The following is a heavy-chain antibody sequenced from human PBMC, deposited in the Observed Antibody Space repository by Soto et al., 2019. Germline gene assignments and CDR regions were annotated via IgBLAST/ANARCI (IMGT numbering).Heavy chain of an antibody. CDR3: ARQSSMVSSDYNYGLDV. V-gene: IGHV5-51*01. D-gene: IGHD3-10*01. CDR1: GYRFTTYW. Sequence: PGESLKISCKGSGYRFTTYWIAWVRQMPGQGLEWMGIIYPGDSHAGYNPYFQGQVTISAEKSISNAYLQWSSLKASDTALYYFARQSSMVSSDYNYGLDVWGQGTTVTVSS. CDR2: IYPGDSHA. J-gene: IGHJ6*02.